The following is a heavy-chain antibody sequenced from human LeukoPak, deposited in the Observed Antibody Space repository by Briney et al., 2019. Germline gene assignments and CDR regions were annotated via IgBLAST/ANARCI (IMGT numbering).Heavy chain of an antibody. J-gene: IGHJ4*02. CDR3: ARGGIGDILTGYYESLFFGY. Sequence: GGSLRLSCAASGFTVSSNYMSWVRQAPGKGLEWVSVIYSGGSTYYADSVKGRFTISRDNSKNTLYLQMNSLRAEDTAVYYCARGGIGDILTGYYESLFFGYWGQGTLVTVSS. V-gene: IGHV3-66*01. D-gene: IGHD3-9*01. CDR1: GFTVSSNY. CDR2: IYSGGST.